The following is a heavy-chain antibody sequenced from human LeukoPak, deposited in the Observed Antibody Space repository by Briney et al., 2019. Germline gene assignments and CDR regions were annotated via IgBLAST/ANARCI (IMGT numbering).Heavy chain of an antibody. CDR3: ARDSATYYYSPYYYYYYMDV. D-gene: IGHD3-10*01. V-gene: IGHV1-2*02. CDR1: GYTFTGYY. Sequence: GASVKVSCKASGYTFTGYYMHWVRQAPGQGLEWMGWINPNSSGTNYAQKFQGRVTMTRDTSISTAYMELSRLRSDDTAVYYCARDSATYYYSPYYYYYYMDVWGKGTTVTVSS. J-gene: IGHJ6*03. CDR2: INPNSSGT.